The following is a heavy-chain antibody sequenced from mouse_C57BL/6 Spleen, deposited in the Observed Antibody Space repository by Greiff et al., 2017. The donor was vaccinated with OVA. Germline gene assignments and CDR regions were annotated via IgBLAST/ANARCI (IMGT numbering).Heavy chain of an antibody. D-gene: IGHD2-1*01. Sequence: EVKLQESGPGLVKPSQSLSLTCSVTGYSITSGYYRNWIRQFPGNKLEWMGYISYDGSTNYNPSLKNRIPITRDTSKNQFFLKLNSVTTEDTATYDYASVKGNGDAMDYWGQGTSVTVSS. V-gene: IGHV3-6*01. CDR2: ISYDGST. CDR1: GYSITSGYY. CDR3: ASVKGNGDAMDY. J-gene: IGHJ4*01.